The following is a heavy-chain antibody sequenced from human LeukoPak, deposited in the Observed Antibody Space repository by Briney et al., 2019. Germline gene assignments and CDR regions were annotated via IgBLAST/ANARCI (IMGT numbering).Heavy chain of an antibody. J-gene: IGHJ4*02. D-gene: IGHD6-19*01. V-gene: IGHV4-59*01. CDR2: IHYSGST. CDR3: ARDGVAGGFDY. CDR1: GGSIGSYY. Sequence: SETLSLTCTVSGGSIGSYYWNWIRRPPGKGMEWIGYIHYSGSTNHNASLKSRVTISVDTSKNQFSLKLSSVTAADTAVYYCARDGVAGGFDYWGQGTLVTVSS.